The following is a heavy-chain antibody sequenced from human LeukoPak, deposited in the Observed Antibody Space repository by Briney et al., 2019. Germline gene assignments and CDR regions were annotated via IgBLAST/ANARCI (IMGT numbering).Heavy chain of an antibody. CDR1: GGSTSDYY. CDR3: ASETYYYGSGSRYKGV. CDR2: IFYTGET. J-gene: IGHJ6*04. D-gene: IGHD3-10*01. V-gene: IGHV4-59*12. Sequence: SETLSLTCTVSGGSTSDYYWGWIRQPPGKGLEWIGFIFYTGETNYNASLKSRVTISLDTSKNQFSLKLSSVTAADTAVYYCASETYYYGSGSRYKGVWGKGTTVTVSS.